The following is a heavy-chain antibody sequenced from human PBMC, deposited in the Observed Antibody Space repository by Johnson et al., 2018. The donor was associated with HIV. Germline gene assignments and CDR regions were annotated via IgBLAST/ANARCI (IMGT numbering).Heavy chain of an antibody. CDR3: ARDPSRSPGAFDI. Sequence: VQLVESGGGVVQPGRSLRLSCAASGFTFSSYAMHWVRQAPGKGLEWVTFIWSDGSNNYYADSVQGRFTISRDNSKNTLYLQMNNLRAEDTAVYYCARDPSRSPGAFDIWGQGTMVTVSS. J-gene: IGHJ3*02. CDR1: GFTFSSYA. CDR2: IWSDGSNN. V-gene: IGHV3-33*08.